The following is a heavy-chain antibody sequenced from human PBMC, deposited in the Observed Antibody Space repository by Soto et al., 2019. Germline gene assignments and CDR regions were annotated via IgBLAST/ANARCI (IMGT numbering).Heavy chain of an antibody. CDR3: TARVPFDY. CDR2: IKTTTDGGTT. CDR1: GFTFTTAW. V-gene: IGHV3-15*01. J-gene: IGHJ4*02. Sequence: EVQLVESGGGFVKPGGSLRLSCVASGFTFTTAWMSWVRQAPGKGLEWVGRIKTTTDGGTTDYAAPVKGRFTISRDDSENTVYLQMDSLKTEDTGVYYCTARVPFDYWGQGTLLTVSS.